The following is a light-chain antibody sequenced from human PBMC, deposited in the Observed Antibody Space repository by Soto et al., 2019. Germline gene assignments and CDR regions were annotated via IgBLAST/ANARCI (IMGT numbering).Light chain of an antibody. CDR2: VKT. CDR1: NSNIGSDFA. J-gene: IGLJ1*01. CDR3: PSYDSSALSLR. Sequence: QAVLTQPPSVSGAHGQRVAISCTAQNSNIGSDFAVSWYRQFPGTATNLLIYVKTTQPSGVPARFSGSKSGASASLTITGLQVEDEADYFCPSYDSSALSLRFGPGTKLTVL. V-gene: IGLV1-40*01.